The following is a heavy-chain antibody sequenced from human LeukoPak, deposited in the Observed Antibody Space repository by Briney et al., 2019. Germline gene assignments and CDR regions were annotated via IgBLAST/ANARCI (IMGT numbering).Heavy chain of an antibody. CDR3: AKDFSVRGDPFEYFQD. D-gene: IGHD3-10*01. V-gene: IGHV3-9*01. CDR1: GFTFDDYA. CDR2: ISWNSDTI. Sequence: PGGSLRLSCAVSGFTFDDYAMHWVRQVPGKGLEWVSGISWNSDTIGYADSVKGRFTISRDNAKNSLYLQMNSLRAEDTALYYCAKDFSVRGDPFEYFQDWGQGTLVTVSS. J-gene: IGHJ1*01.